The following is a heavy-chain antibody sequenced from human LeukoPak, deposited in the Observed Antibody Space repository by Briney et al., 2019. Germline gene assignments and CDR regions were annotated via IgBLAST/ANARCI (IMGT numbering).Heavy chain of an antibody. CDR3: AKDGTVVGATSFDY. Sequence: GRSLRLSCAASGFPFSTFGMHWVRQAPGKGLEWVAAIAYDGRGNYYPAPLKGRLTISRDNSKNTLYLQRNSLRTEDTAVYSCAKDGTVVGATSFDYWGRGTLATVSS. J-gene: IGHJ4*02. CDR1: GFPFSTFG. V-gene: IGHV3-30*18. D-gene: IGHD1-26*01. CDR2: IAYDGRGN.